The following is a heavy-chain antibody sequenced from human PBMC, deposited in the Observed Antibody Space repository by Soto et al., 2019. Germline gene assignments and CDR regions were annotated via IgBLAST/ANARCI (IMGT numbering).Heavy chain of an antibody. CDR2: INPTSGVT. J-gene: IGHJ4*02. CDR3: ARGGGGLDY. V-gene: IGHV1-46*01. CDR1: GYILTNSY. D-gene: IGHD3-10*01. Sequence: QVQLVQSGAEVKKPGASVKVSCKASGYILTNSYMHWGRQAPGQGLEWMGLINPTSGVTTYTQKFLGRVTMTRDTSTSTVYMELSSLTSEDTAIYYCARGGGGLDYWGQGTLVTVSS.